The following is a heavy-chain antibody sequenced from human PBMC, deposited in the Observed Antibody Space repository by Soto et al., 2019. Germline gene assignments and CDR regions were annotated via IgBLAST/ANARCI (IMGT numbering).Heavy chain of an antibody. CDR2: IRSKANSYAT. CDR3: TPSIAARPSDLGSDY. J-gene: IGHJ4*02. V-gene: IGHV3-73*01. CDR1: GFTFSGSA. Sequence: HPGGSLRLSCAASGFTFSGSAMHWVRQASGKGLEWVGRIRSKANSYATAYAASVKGRFTISRDDSKNTAYLQMNSLKTEDTAVYYCTPSIAARPSDLGSDYWGQGTLVTVSS. D-gene: IGHD6-6*01.